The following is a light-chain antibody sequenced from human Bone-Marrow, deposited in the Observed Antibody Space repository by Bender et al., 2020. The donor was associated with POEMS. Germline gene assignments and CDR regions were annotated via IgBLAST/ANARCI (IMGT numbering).Light chain of an antibody. Sequence: SYELTQPASVSVSPGQTASITCSGDNLGDKYVCWYQQKSGQSPVLVIYEDTKRPSGIPERFAGSNSGNTATLTISGTQTMDEADYFCQAWDYNTDYVFGTGTRVTVL. CDR3: QAWDYNTDYV. CDR2: EDT. CDR1: NLGDKY. J-gene: IGLJ1*01. V-gene: IGLV3-1*01.